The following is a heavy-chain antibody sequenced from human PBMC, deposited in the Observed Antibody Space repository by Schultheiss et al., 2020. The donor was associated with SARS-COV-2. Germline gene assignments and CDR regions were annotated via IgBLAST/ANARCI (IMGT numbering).Heavy chain of an antibody. Sequence: GGSLRLSCAASGFTFSSYGMHWVRQAPGKGLEWVAVIWYDGSNKYYADSVKGRSTISRDNSKNTLYLQMNSLRAEDTAVYYCARARGIHYYFDYWGQGTLVTVSS. J-gene: IGHJ4*02. V-gene: IGHV3-33*01. CDR2: IWYDGSNK. CDR1: GFTFSSYG. CDR3: ARARGIHYYFDY. D-gene: IGHD5-18*01.